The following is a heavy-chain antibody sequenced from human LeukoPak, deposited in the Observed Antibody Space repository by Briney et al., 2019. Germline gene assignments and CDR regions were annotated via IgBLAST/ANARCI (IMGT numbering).Heavy chain of an antibody. D-gene: IGHD6-19*01. V-gene: IGHV1-46*01. CDR2: INPSGGST. Sequence: ASVKVSCKASGYTFTSYYMHWVRQAPGQGLEWMGIINPSGGSTSYAQKFQGRVTMTRDMSTSTVYMELSSLRSEDTAVYYCARGGREQWLPYDAFDIWDQGTMVTVSS. J-gene: IGHJ3*02. CDR3: ARGGREQWLPYDAFDI. CDR1: GYTFTSYY.